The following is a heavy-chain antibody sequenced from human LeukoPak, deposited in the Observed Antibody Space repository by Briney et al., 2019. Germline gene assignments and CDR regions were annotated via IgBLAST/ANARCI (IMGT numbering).Heavy chain of an antibody. Sequence: ASVKLSCKASGYPFTGYYTHWGRQAPGQGLGWMGWCRAYNGNTNYAQTLQGRVTMTTDTSTSTAYMELRRLRSDDPAVYYCARVVSPTYYYDRSGYYRGGPYFDYWGQGTLVTVSS. CDR1: GYPFTGYY. D-gene: IGHD3-22*01. V-gene: IGHV1-18*04. CDR2: CRAYNGNT. CDR3: ARVVSPTYYYDRSGYYRGGPYFDY. J-gene: IGHJ4*02.